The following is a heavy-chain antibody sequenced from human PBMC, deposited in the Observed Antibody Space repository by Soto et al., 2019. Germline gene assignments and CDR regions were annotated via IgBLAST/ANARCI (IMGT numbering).Heavy chain of an antibody. CDR1: GGSISSSSSY. CDR3: ATTRGIAVGGSFDY. J-gene: IGHJ4*02. Sequence: PPETLSLTYTAYGGSISSSSSYWGWIRQPPGKGLEWIGTIYSGSTYYNPSLKSRVTISVDSSKNQFSLKLSSVAAADTAICFCATTRGIAVGGSFDYWGQGTLVTVFS. CDR2: IYSGST. V-gene: IGHV4-39*01. D-gene: IGHD6-13*01.